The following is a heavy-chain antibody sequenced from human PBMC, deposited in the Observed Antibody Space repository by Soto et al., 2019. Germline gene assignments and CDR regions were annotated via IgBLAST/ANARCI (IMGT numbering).Heavy chain of an antibody. CDR3: ARAMITATVFDY. CDR1: GYTFNNYI. Sequence: QVQLVQSGAEVKKPGASVKVSCKASGYTFNNYIITWVRQAPGHGLEWMGWINGFNGDTKYAQKLQGRVTMTADTFTITAYMELRSLRSADTGVYYCARAMITATVFDYWGQGTLVTVSS. D-gene: IGHD3-16*01. J-gene: IGHJ4*02. V-gene: IGHV1-18*01. CDR2: INGFNGDT.